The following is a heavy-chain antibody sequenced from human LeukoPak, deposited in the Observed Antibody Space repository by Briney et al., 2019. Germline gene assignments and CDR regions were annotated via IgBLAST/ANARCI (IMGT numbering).Heavy chain of an antibody. CDR2: IIPIFGIA. J-gene: IGHJ5*02. V-gene: IGHV1-69*04. Sequence: ASVNVSCKASGGTFSSYAISWVRQAPGQGREWMGRIIPIFGIANYAQKFQGRVTITADKSTSTAYMELSSLRSEDTAVYYCARAIEGWFDPWGQGTLVTVPS. D-gene: IGHD2/OR15-2a*01. CDR3: ARAIEGWFDP. CDR1: GGTFSSYA.